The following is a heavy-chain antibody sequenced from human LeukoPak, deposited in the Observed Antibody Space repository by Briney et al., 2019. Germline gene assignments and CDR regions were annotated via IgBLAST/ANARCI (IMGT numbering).Heavy chain of an antibody. CDR3: ARTTEGGYTYGYFYYYYMDV. D-gene: IGHD5-18*01. CDR1: GASISSGGYS. J-gene: IGHJ6*03. V-gene: IGHV4-30-4*07. CDR2: IYNSENT. Sequence: SETLSLTCAVSGASISSGGYSWSWIRQPPGKGLEWIGYIYNSENTHYNPSLKSRLTISVDTSKNHFSLKLSSVTAADTAVYYCARTTEGGYTYGYFYYYYMDVWGKGTTVTISS.